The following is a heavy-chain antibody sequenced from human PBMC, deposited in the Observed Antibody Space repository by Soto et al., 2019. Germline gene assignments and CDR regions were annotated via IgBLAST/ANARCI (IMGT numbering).Heavy chain of an antibody. Sequence: SETLSLTCTVSGGSISSSSYYWGWIRQPPGKGLEWIGSIYYSGSTYYNPSLKSRVTISVDTSKNQFSLKLSSVTAADTAVYYWASRDGYNFDYWGQGTLVTVSS. CDR3: ASRDGYNFDY. CDR2: IYYSGST. J-gene: IGHJ4*02. D-gene: IGHD5-12*01. CDR1: GGSISSSSYY. V-gene: IGHV4-39*01.